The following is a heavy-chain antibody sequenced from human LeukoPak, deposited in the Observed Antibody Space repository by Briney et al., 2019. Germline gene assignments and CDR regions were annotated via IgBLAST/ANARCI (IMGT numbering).Heavy chain of an antibody. CDR3: TRHESYCSSTSCSYH. D-gene: IGHD2-2*01. CDR1: GFTFSGSA. Sequence: PGGSLRLSCAASGFTFSGSAMHWVRQASGKGLEWVGRIRSKANSYATAYAASVKGRFTISRDDSKNTAYLQMNSLKTEDTAVYYCTRHESYCSSTSCSYHWGQGTLVTVSS. J-gene: IGHJ5*02. V-gene: IGHV3-73*01. CDR2: IRSKANSYAT.